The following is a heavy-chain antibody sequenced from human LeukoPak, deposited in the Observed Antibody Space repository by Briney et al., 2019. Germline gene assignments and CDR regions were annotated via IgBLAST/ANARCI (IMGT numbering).Heavy chain of an antibody. CDR1: GFTFSSYS. D-gene: IGHD2-15*01. CDR3: ARERSGGSCYHD. CDR2: ISSSSSYI. V-gene: IGHV3-21*01. Sequence: GGSLRLSCAASGFTFSSYSMNRVRQAPGKGLEWVSSISSSSSYIYYADSVKGRFTISRDNAKNSLYLQMNSLRAEDTAVYYCARERSGGSCYHDWGQGTLVTVSS. J-gene: IGHJ4*02.